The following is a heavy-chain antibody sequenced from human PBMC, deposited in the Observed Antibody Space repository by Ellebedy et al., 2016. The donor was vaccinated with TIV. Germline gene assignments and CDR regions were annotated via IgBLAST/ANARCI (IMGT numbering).Heavy chain of an antibody. D-gene: IGHD2-21*01. J-gene: IGHJ4*02. Sequence: SETLSLTCTVSGGSISSGGYYWSWIRQHPGKGLEWIGYIYYSGSTYYNPSLKSRVTISVDTSKNQFSLKLSSVTAADTAVYYCARDLAKGGEFDYWGQGTLVTVSS. V-gene: IGHV4-31*03. CDR3: ARDLAKGGEFDY. CDR1: GGSISSGGYY. CDR2: IYYSGST.